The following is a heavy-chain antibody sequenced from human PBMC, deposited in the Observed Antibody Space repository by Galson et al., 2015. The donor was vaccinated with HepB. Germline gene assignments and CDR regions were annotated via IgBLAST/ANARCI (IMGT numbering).Heavy chain of an antibody. CDR3: AKMQGFFDY. V-gene: IGHV3-23*01. CDR1: GFTFSSYW. Sequence: SLRLSCAASGFTFSSYWMHWVRHVPGKGLEWVSAVTGSGDTTFYADSVKGRFTISRDNSRNTVLLQMNSLRAEDTAIYYCAKMQGFFDYWGQGTLVTVSS. J-gene: IGHJ4*02. CDR2: VTGSGDTT.